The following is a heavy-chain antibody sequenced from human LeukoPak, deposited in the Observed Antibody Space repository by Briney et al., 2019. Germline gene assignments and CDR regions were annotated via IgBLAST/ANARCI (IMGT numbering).Heavy chain of an antibody. J-gene: IGHJ5*01. CDR1: GGTFRTYA. V-gene: IGHV1-69*06. Sequence: SVKVSCKASGGTFRTYAISWVRQAPGQGLEWMGRIIPIFGSANYAQKFQGRVTITADKSTSPAYMELSSLSSEDTAMYYCAREGRDAYDFDSWGQGTLVTVSS. CDR3: AREGRDAYDFDS. D-gene: IGHD5-24*01. CDR2: IIPIFGSA.